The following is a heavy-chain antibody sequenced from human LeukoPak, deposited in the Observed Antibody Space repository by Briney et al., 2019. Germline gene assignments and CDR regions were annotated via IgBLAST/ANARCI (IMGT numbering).Heavy chain of an antibody. CDR3: ASPRDCSTTSCYNDDAFDI. V-gene: IGHV1-69*02. J-gene: IGHJ3*02. CDR1: GGTFRSYT. CDR2: IIPMLDIA. Sequence: AASVKVSCKASGGTFRSYTIVWVRQAPGQGLEWMGRIIPMLDIANYAQKFQGGVTIIADKSTSTAYMELSSLRSEDTAVYYCASPRDCSTTSCYNDDAFDIWGQGTMVTVSS. D-gene: IGHD2-2*02.